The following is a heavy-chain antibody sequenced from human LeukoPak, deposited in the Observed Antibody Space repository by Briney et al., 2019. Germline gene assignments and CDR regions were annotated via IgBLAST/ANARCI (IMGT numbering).Heavy chain of an antibody. D-gene: IGHD5-24*01. Sequence: GGSLRLSCVASGFTFSNHGMYWVRQAPGKGLEWVAVIWYDGSKKYYADSVKGRFTISRDNSKNTLYLQMNSLRAEDTAVYYCARDREARRADYWGQGTLVTVSS. CDR2: IWYDGSKK. J-gene: IGHJ4*02. CDR3: ARDREARRADY. V-gene: IGHV3-33*01. CDR1: GFTFSNHG.